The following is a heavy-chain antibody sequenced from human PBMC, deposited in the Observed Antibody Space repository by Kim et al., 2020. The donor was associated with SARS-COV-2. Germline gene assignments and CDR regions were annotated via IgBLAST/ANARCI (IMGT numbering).Heavy chain of an antibody. V-gene: IGHV4-4*06. D-gene: IGHD6-13*01. Sequence: SNPSLKSRVTMSVDTSKNQFSLKLSSVTAADTAVYYCARDWAAAGTVDYWGQGTLVTVSS. CDR3: ARDWAAAGTVDY. J-gene: IGHJ4*02.